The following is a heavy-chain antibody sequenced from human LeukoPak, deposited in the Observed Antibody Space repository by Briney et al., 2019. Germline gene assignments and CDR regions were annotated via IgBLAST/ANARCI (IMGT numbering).Heavy chain of an antibody. CDR3: ARLLNNDNAGDPDTFDM. Sequence: SETLSLTCTVSGGSISSHYLSWIRQSPERGLEWIGFIYYTGTTRYNPSLRGRVTMSVDSSRNHLSLKLTSMTAADTALYYCARLLNNDNAGDPDTFDMWGQGTMVTVSS. V-gene: IGHV4-59*11. CDR1: GGSISSHY. CDR2: IYYTGTT. D-gene: IGHD2-21*02. J-gene: IGHJ3*02.